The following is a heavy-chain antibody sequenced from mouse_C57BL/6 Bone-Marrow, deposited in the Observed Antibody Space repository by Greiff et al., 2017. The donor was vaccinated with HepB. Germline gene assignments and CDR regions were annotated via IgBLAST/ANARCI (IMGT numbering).Heavy chain of an antibody. Sequence: QVQLQQPGAELVKPGASVKLSCKASGYTFTSYWMHWVKQRPGRGLEWIGRIDPNSGGTKYNEKFKSKATLTVDKPSSTAYLQLISLTSEDSAVYYCASSGFSYWGQGTLVTVSS. D-gene: IGHD6-1*01. J-gene: IGHJ3*01. CDR1: GYTFTSYW. V-gene: IGHV1-72*01. CDR3: ASSGFSY. CDR2: IDPNSGGT.